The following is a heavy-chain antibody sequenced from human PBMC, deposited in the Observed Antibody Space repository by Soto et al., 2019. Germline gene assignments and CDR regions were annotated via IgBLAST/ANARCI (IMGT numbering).Heavy chain of an antibody. CDR1: GFSFSSYG. V-gene: IGHV3-30*18. D-gene: IGHD1-1*01. Sequence: QVQLVESGGGVFQPGRSLRRSCAASGFSFSSYGMHWVRQAPGKGLEWVAMISYDGTDEYYADSVKGRFTISRDNSKNAVYLQMNILRAEDTAVYYCAKQESAWKDQFGYWGQSTLVTVSS. J-gene: IGHJ4*02. CDR2: ISYDGTDE. CDR3: AKQESAWKDQFGY.